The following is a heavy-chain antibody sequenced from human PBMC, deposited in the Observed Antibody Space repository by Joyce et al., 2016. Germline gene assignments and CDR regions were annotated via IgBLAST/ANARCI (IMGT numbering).Heavy chain of an antibody. D-gene: IGHD5/OR15-5a*01. V-gene: IGHV3-30*18. CDR3: AKNRVAVSTHYYFDS. Sequence: QVQLVESGGGVVQPGRSLRLSCAASGFTFSTYGMHWVSQAPGKGLEWVTLISYDGSNKNYADSVKGRFTISRDNSKNTLYLQMNSLRAEDTAVYYCAKNRVAVSTHYYFDSWGQGTLVTVSS. CDR1: GFTFSTYG. CDR2: ISYDGSNK. J-gene: IGHJ4*02.